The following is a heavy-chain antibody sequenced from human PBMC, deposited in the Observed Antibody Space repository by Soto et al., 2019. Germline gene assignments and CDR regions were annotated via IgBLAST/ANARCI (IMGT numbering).Heavy chain of an antibody. D-gene: IGHD6-6*01. J-gene: IGHJ6*02. CDR1: GDSVSSNSAA. Sequence: KQSQTLSLTCAISGDSVSSNSAAWNWIRQSPSRGLEWLGRTYYRSKWYNDYAVSVKSRITINPDTSKNQFSLQLNSVTPEDTVVYYCARAQRPYSSSYAGYYYYGMDVWGQGTTVTVSS. V-gene: IGHV6-1*01. CDR2: TYYRSKWYN. CDR3: ARAQRPYSSSYAGYYYYGMDV.